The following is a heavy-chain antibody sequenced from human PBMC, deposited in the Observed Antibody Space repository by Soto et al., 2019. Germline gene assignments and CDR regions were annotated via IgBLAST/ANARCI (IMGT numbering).Heavy chain of an antibody. CDR1: GYTFTGYY. J-gene: IGHJ4*02. V-gene: IGHV1-2*04. D-gene: IGHD7-27*01. Sequence: QVQMVQSGAEVKKPGASVKVSCKASGYTFTGYYLHWVRQAPGQGLEWMGWINPNSGGTNYAQKFQGWVTRARDTSSSTAYMELSRLRSDDTAVYYCARDLTSTDYYFDYCGQGTLVTVSS. CDR3: ARDLTSTDYYFDY. CDR2: INPNSGGT.